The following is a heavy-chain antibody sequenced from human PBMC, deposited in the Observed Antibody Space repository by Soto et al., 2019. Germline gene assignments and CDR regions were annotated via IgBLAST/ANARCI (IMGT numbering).Heavy chain of an antibody. Sequence: WWFMRLCCAASGLTFNNYAMNWVSQAPGKGLEWVATISATGGSTYYTDSVKGRFTISRDNSKNTLYLQMNGLRVEDTAVYYCAKDRLAGNFDYWGQGTQVTVSS. J-gene: IGHJ4*02. CDR3: AKDRLAGNFDY. V-gene: IGHV3-23*01. CDR1: GLTFNNYA. CDR2: ISATGGST.